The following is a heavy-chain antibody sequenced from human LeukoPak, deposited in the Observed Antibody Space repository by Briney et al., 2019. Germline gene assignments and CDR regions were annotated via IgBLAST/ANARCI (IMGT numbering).Heavy chain of an antibody. Sequence: PGRSLRLSCAASGFTFDDYAMHWVWQAPGKGLEWVSGISWNSGSIGYADSVKGRFTISRDNAKNSLYLQMNSLRAEDTALYYCAKDYGDYPKRFDYWGQGTLVTVSS. V-gene: IGHV3-9*01. CDR3: AKDYGDYPKRFDY. CDR2: ISWNSGSI. J-gene: IGHJ4*02. D-gene: IGHD4-17*01. CDR1: GFTFDDYA.